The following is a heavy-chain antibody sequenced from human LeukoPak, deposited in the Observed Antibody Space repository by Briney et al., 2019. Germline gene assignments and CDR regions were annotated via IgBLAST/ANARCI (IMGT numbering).Heavy chain of an antibody. CDR2: MNPNSGNT. D-gene: IGHD3-3*01. J-gene: IGHJ4*02. CDR3: ARGTTLEYYDFWSGYYSRGVMGYFDY. CDR1: GYTFTSYD. V-gene: IGHV1-8*01. Sequence: GASVKVSCKASGYTFTSYDINWVRQATGRGLEWMGWMNPNSGNTGYAQNFQGRVTMTRDTSTSTVYMELSSLRSEDTAVYYCARGTTLEYYDFWSGYYSRGVMGYFDYWGQGTLVTVSS.